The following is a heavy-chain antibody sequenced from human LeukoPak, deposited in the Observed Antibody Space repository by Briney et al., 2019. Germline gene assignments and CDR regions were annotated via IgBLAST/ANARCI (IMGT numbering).Heavy chain of an antibody. Sequence: ASVRVSCTTSGYTFTDYDITWVRQAPGQGLEWMGRVSPYNGNTYYSQRFQDRVIITKDTSTGTAYMDLRDLRTDDTAKYYCARNGRVRRVVKDLFEYWGQGTLVAVSS. D-gene: IGHD3-10*01. CDR2: VSPYNGNT. V-gene: IGHV1-18*01. J-gene: IGHJ4*02. CDR3: ARNGRVRRVVKDLFEY. CDR1: GYTFTDYD.